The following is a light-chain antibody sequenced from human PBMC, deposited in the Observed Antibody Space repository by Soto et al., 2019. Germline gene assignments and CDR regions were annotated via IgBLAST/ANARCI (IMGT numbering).Light chain of an antibody. CDR2: DVN. V-gene: IGLV2-14*03. CDR1: SSDIGAYNF. Sequence: QSALTQPASVSGSPGQSITISCTGTSSDIGAYNFVSWYQQHPGKAPKLMLYDVNIGPSGVSNRFSGPKSGNTASLTISGHQAEDEADYYCTSWTTSTTMIFGGGTKLTVL. CDR3: TSWTTSTTMI. J-gene: IGLJ2*01.